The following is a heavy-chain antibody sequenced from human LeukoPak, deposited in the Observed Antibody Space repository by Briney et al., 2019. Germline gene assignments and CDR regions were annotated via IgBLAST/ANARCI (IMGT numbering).Heavy chain of an antibody. CDR3: AREPAKGYSYHLDWYFDL. Sequence: PSETLSLTCTVSGGSTSSSSYYWGWIRQPPGKGLEWIGCIYYSGSTYYNPSLKSRVTISLDTSKKQFSLKLSSVTAADTAVYYCAREPAKGYSYHLDWYFDLWGRGTLVAVSS. CDR1: GGSTSSSSYY. CDR2: IYYSGST. D-gene: IGHD5-18*01. J-gene: IGHJ2*01. V-gene: IGHV4-39*07.